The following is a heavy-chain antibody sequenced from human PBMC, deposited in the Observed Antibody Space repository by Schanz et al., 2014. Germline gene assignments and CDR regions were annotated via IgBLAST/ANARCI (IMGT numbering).Heavy chain of an antibody. CDR3: LATDYGMDV. V-gene: IGHV3-7*01. CDR2: IKRDGSEK. D-gene: IGHD2-21*02. Sequence: VQLVESGGGVVQPGRSLRLSCAASGFTFSSYALHWVRQAPGKGLEWVANIKRDGSEKNYLDSMKGRFTISRDNAKNSLFLQMNSLRAEDTAVYYCLATDYGMDVWGQGTTXTVSS. J-gene: IGHJ6*02. CDR1: GFTFSSYA.